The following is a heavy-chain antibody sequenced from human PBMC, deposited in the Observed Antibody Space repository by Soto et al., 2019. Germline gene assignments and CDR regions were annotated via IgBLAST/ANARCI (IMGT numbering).Heavy chain of an antibody. CDR2: INPSGGST. V-gene: IGHV1-46*01. CDR1: GYTFTSYY. CDR3: ASRMYYDFWSGYPTRDYYYGMDV. D-gene: IGHD3-3*01. Sequence: GASVKVSCKASGYTFTSYYMHWVRQAPGQGLEWMGIINPSGGSTSYAQKFQGRVTMTRDTSTSTVYMELSSLRSEDTAVYYCASRMYYDFWSGYPTRDYYYGMDVWGQGTTVTVSS. J-gene: IGHJ6*02.